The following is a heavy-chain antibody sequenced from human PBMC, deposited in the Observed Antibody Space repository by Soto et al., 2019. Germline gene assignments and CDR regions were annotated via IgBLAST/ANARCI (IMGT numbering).Heavy chain of an antibody. V-gene: IGHV3-23*01. Sequence: EVQLLESGGGLVQPGGSLRLSCAASGFTFSTYAMSWVRQAPGKGLEWVSTITTSGGNTYYAASVQGRFTISRDNSKNTLYLQVNSLIAEDTAVYYCAGRYCTNGVCYTNYYYYIDVWGKGTTVTVSS. D-gene: IGHD2-8*01. CDR2: ITTSGGNT. CDR3: AGRYCTNGVCYTNYYYYIDV. CDR1: GFTFSTYA. J-gene: IGHJ6*03.